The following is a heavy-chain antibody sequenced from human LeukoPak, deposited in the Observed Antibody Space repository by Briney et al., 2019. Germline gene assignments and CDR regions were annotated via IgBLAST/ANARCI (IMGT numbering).Heavy chain of an antibody. J-gene: IGHJ4*02. CDR2: INQSGST. V-gene: IGHV4-34*01. CDR3: ARHLVSWYYYGSSGSPGLYFDY. D-gene: IGHD3-22*01. Sequence: PSETLSLTCAVYGGSFSGYYWNWIRQPPGKGLEWIGEINQSGSTNYNPSLKSRVTISFDTSKNQFSLKLSSVTAADTAVYYCARHLVSWYYYGSSGSPGLYFDYWGQGTLVTVSS. CDR1: GGSFSGYY.